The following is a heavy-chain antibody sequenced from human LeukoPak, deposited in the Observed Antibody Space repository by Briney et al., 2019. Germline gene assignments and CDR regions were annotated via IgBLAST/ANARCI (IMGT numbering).Heavy chain of an antibody. Sequence: PGGSLRLSCAASGFTVSSNYMSWVRQAPGKGLEWVSVIYSGGSTYYADSVKGRFTISRDNSKNTLYLQMNSLRAEDTAVYYCAKSQHGVAPNWFDPWGQGTLVTVSS. CDR3: AKSQHGVAPNWFDP. D-gene: IGHD3-3*01. CDR1: GFTVSSNY. J-gene: IGHJ5*02. CDR2: IYSGGST. V-gene: IGHV3-53*01.